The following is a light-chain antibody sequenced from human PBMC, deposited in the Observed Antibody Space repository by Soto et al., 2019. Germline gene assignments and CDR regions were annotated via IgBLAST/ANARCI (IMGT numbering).Light chain of an antibody. J-gene: IGKJ3*01. CDR2: GAS. V-gene: IGKV3-15*01. Sequence: EIVMTQSPATLSVSPGERATLSCRASQSVSSNLAWYQQNPGQAPRLLIYGASTRATGIPARFSGSGSGAEFPLTISSLQSEDFAVYYCQQYNNWPRGVTFGPGAKVDIK. CDR3: QQYNNWPRGVT. CDR1: QSVSSN.